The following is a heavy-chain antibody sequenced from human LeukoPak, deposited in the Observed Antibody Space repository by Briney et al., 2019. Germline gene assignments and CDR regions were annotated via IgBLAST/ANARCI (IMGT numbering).Heavy chain of an antibody. CDR2: IYSGGST. V-gene: IGHV3-53*01. J-gene: IGHJ4*02. D-gene: IGHD3-10*01. CDR1: GFTVSSNY. CDR3: ARDEHYYGSGSYPYYFDY. Sequence: PGGSLRLSCAASGFTVSSNYMSWVRQAPGKGLEWVSVIYSGGSTYYADSVKGRFTISRDNSKNTLYLQMNSLRAEDTAVYYCARDEHYYGSGSYPYYFDYWGQGTLVTVSS.